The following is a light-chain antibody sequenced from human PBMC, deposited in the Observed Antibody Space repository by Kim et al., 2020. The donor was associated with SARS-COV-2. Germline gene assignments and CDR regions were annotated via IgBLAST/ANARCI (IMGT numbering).Light chain of an antibody. CDR1: QSVNTN. CDR3: QEYNSWPPYN. CDR2: GAS. Sequence: VFPGERATLSCRASQSVNTNLAWYQQRPGQAPRLLIFGASTRATGIPARFSGSGSGTEFTLTISSLQSEDFAVYYCQEYNSWPPYNFGLGTKLEIK. V-gene: IGKV3-15*01. J-gene: IGKJ2*01.